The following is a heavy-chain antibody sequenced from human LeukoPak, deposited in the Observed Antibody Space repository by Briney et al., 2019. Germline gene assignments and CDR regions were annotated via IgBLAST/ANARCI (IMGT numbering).Heavy chain of an antibody. CDR3: ARGGGSYPYYFDY. D-gene: IGHD3-3*01. CDR2: IYHSGST. J-gene: IGHJ4*02. Sequence: PSETLSLTCTVSGGSISSGGYYWSWIRQPPGKGLEWIGYIYHSGSTYYNPSLKSRVTISVDRSKNQFSLKLSSVTAADTAVYYCARGGGSYPYYFDYWGQGTLVTVSS. CDR1: GGSISSGGYY. V-gene: IGHV4-30-2*01.